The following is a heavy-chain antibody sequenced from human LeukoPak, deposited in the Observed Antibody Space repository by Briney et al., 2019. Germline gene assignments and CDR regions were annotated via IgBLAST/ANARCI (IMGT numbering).Heavy chain of an antibody. CDR1: GYTFTGYY. D-gene: IGHD2-2*01. Sequence: ASVKVSCKASGYTFTGYYMHWVRQAPGQGLEWMGWINPNSGGTNYAQKFQGRVTMTRDTSISTAYMELSRLRSEDTAVYYCASPDCSSTSCHDRYYFDYWGQGTLVTVSS. J-gene: IGHJ4*02. CDR2: INPNSGGT. V-gene: IGHV1-2*02. CDR3: ASPDCSSTSCHDRYYFDY.